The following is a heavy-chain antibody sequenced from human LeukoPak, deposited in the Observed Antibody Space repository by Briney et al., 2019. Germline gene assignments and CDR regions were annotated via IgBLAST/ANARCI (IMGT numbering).Heavy chain of an antibody. V-gene: IGHV1-2*02. J-gene: IGHJ6*03. CDR3: AKAAAGSQHSYYYYYYLDV. D-gene: IGHD6-13*01. CDR2: INPNSGGT. Sequence: ASVKVSCKASGYTLTGYYMHWVRQAPGQGLEWMGWINPNSGGTNYAQKFQGRVTMTRDTSISTAYMELSRLRSDDTAVYYCAKAAAGSQHSYYYYYYLDVWGTGTTVTISS. CDR1: GYTLTGYY.